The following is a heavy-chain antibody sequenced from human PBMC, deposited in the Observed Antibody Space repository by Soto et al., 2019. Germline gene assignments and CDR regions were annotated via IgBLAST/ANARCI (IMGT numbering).Heavy chain of an antibody. V-gene: IGHV3-13*01. CDR3: ARGQRYCSGGSCPQGMDV. Sequence: GGSLRLSCAASGFTFSSYDMHWVRQATGKGLEWVSAIGTAGDTYYPGSVKGRFTISRENAKNSLYLQMNSLRAGDTAVYYCARGQRYCSGGSCPQGMDVWGQGTTVT. CDR1: GFTFSSYD. J-gene: IGHJ6*02. CDR2: IGTAGDT. D-gene: IGHD2-15*01.